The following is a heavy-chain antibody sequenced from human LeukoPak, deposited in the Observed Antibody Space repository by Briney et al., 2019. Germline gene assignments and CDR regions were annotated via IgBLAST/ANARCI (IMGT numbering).Heavy chain of an antibody. V-gene: IGHV1-2*06. D-gene: IGHD1-1*01. J-gene: IGHJ4*02. CDR3: VRDVHNWNDDY. CDR2: INPNGGVT. CDR1: GYTFTGYN. Sequence: GASVKVSCKASGYTFTGYNIHWVRQAPGQGLKWMGRINPNGGVTNYPQKFQGRVTLTRDTSITTAYMDLSRLTSDDTAVYYCVRDVHNWNDDYWGQGTLVTVSS.